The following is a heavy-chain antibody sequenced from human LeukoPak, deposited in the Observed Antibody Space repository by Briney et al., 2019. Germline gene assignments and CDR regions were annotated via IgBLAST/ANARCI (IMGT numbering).Heavy chain of an antibody. J-gene: IGHJ4*02. CDR3: ANRIQRVDDY. D-gene: IGHD5-18*01. CDR2: VSGSGGST. CDR1: GFTFTSYA. V-gene: IGHV3-23*01. Sequence: PGGSLRLSCAASGFTFTSYAMSWVRQAPGKGLEWVSAVSGSGGSTYYAGSVKGRFTISRDNSKNTLYLQMNSLRAEDTAVYYCANRIQRVDDYWGQGTLVTVSS.